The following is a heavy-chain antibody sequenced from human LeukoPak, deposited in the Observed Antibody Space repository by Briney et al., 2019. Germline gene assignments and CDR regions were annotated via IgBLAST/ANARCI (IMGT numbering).Heavy chain of an antibody. CDR1: GYTFTGYY. CDR3: ARAQVYGDYVFDY. CDR2: INPNSGGT. D-gene: IGHD4-17*01. Sequence: ASVKVSCKASGYTFTGYYMHWVRQAPGQGLEWMGWINPNSGGTNYAQKFQGRVTMTRDTSISTAYMELSRLRSDDTAVYYCARAQVYGDYVFDYWGQGTLVTVSS. V-gene: IGHV1-2*02. J-gene: IGHJ4*02.